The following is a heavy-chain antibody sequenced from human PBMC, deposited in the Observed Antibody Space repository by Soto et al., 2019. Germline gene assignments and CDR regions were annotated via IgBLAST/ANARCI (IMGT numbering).Heavy chain of an antibody. V-gene: IGHV1-8*01. CDR3: ASQHLDSFGGFKWFDP. Sequence: QVQLVPSGAEVKKPGASVKGSCKASGYTFTRHKLNWVRQATGQGLEWMGWMDPNSGKTADVQKSQGRVTMTRNTSIGTAYMELNSLRFSDTAMYYCASQHLDSFGGFKWFDPWGPGTLVNVSS. J-gene: IGHJ5*02. CDR1: GYTFTRHK. D-gene: IGHD5-12*01. CDR2: MDPNSGKT.